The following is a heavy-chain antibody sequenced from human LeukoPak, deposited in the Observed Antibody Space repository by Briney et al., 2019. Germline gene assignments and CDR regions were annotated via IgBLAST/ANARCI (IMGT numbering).Heavy chain of an antibody. CDR1: GFALSDYW. J-gene: IGHJ4*02. V-gene: IGHV3-74*01. CDR2: INSDGTVI. CDR3: VRGLGDY. Sequence: PGWSLRLSCVGSGFALSDYWMHWVRQAPGKGLVWVPRINSDGTVITHADSVKGRFTISRDNAKNMLYLQMNNVRVDDTAIYYCVRGLGDYWGRGTLVTVSS.